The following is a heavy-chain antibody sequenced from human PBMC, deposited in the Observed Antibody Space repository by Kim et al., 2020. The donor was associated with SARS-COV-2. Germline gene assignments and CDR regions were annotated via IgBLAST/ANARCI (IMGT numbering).Heavy chain of an antibody. Sequence: SETLSLTCSVSGASMSRSFWSWIRQPPGKGLEWIGHIFYDGKTDYNPSLRSRVTISRDSSNKKFSLKLTSVTAADTAVYYCARETGTTPWSEGLDVWG. D-gene: IGHD1-1*01. J-gene: IGHJ6*02. CDR1: GASMSRSF. CDR2: IFYDGKT. V-gene: IGHV4-59*13. CDR3: ARETGTTPWSEGLDV.